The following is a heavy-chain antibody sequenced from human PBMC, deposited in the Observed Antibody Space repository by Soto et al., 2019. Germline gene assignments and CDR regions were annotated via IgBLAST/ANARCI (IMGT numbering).Heavy chain of an antibody. CDR1: GFIFSRSW. D-gene: IGHD2-15*01. V-gene: IGHV3-74*01. CDR3: VRAHCSGDSCQRDFYGMDV. CDR2: INGDGSIT. Sequence: PGGSLRLSCVASGFIFSRSWMHWVRHAPGKGLVWVSRINGDGSITDYAEFVKGRFTISRDNAKNTLYLQMNSLRDEDRAVYYCVRAHCSGDSCQRDFYGMDVWGQGPSVTVSS. J-gene: IGHJ6*02.